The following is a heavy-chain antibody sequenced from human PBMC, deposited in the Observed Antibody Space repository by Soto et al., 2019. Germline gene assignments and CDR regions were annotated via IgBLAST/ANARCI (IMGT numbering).Heavy chain of an antibody. D-gene: IGHD1-1*01. CDR3: ARVLVRRVGTTRTNAGGYYFDY. J-gene: IGHJ4*02. CDR2: INPNSGGT. V-gene: IGHV1-2*02. CDR1: GYTFTGHH. Sequence: GAPVKVSCKASGYTFTGHHMHWVRQGPGQRVEGMGWINPNSGGTNYAQKFQGRVTMTRDTSISTAYMELSRLRSDDTAVYYCARVLVRRVGTTRTNAGGYYFDYWGQGTLVTVSS.